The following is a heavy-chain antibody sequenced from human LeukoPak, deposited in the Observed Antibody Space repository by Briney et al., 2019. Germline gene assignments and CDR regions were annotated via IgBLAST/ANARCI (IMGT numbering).Heavy chain of an antibody. CDR2: INPNSGGT. Sequence: ASVKVSCKASGYTFTGYYMHWVRQAPGQGLEWMGWINPNSGGTNYAQKFQGRATMTRDTSISTAYMELSRLRSDDTAVYYCARDYDSSGYYPIYYFDYWGQGTLVTVSS. D-gene: IGHD3-22*01. CDR1: GYTFTGYY. J-gene: IGHJ4*02. V-gene: IGHV1-2*02. CDR3: ARDYDSSGYYPIYYFDY.